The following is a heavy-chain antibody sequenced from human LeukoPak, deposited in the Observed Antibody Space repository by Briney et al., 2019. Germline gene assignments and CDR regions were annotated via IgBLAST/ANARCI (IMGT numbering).Heavy chain of an antibody. CDR1: GGSISSYY. CDR2: IYTSGST. Sequence: SETLSLTCTVSGGSISSYYWSWIRQPAGRGLEWIGRIYTSGSTNYNPSLKSRVPMSVDTSKNQFSLKLSSVTAADTAVYYCARDVSFEQLGNWFDPWGQGTLVTVSS. J-gene: IGHJ5*02. V-gene: IGHV4-4*07. CDR3: ARDVSFEQLGNWFDP. D-gene: IGHD6-13*01.